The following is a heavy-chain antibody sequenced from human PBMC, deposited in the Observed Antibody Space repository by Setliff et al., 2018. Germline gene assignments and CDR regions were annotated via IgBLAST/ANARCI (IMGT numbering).Heavy chain of an antibody. CDR2: IYHDGNS. V-gene: IGHV4-4*02. D-gene: IGHD1-26*01. Sequence: SETLSLTCAVSGVSINSLTWWSWVRQTPGKGFEWIGEIYHDGNSNLAPSVHYSPSLKSRAIMSIDKSKNQFSLNLSSVTAADTAVYYCARGGGRYHAASWGQGTMVTV. CDR3: ARGGGRYHAAS. CDR1: GVSINSLTW. J-gene: IGHJ4*02.